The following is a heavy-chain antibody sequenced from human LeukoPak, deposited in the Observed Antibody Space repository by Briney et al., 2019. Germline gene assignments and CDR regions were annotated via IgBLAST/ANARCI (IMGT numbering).Heavy chain of an antibody. V-gene: IGHV3-23*01. D-gene: IGHD5-18*01. CDR3: AKDRAGGYSYGPLHY. J-gene: IGHJ4*02. Sequence: GGSLRLSCATSGFTFSSYAMSWVRQAPGKGLEWVSAISGSGGSTYYADSVKGRFTISRDNSKNTPYLQMNSLRAEDTAVYYCAKDRAGGYSYGPLHYWGQGTLVTVSS. CDR2: ISGSGGST. CDR1: GFTFSSYA.